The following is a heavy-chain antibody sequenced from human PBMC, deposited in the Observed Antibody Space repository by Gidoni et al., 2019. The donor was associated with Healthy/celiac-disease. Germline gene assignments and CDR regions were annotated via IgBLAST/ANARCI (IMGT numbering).Heavy chain of an antibody. CDR1: GVTFSSYS. D-gene: IGHD5-12*01. Sequence: EVQLVESGGGLVKPGGSLRLSCAASGVTFSSYSMNWVRQAPGKGLEWVSSISSSSSYIYYADSVKGRFTISRDNAKNSLYLQMNSLRAEDTAVYYCARYLGYSGYESDAFDIWGQGTMVTVSS. CDR2: ISSSSSYI. V-gene: IGHV3-21*01. CDR3: ARYLGYSGYESDAFDI. J-gene: IGHJ3*02.